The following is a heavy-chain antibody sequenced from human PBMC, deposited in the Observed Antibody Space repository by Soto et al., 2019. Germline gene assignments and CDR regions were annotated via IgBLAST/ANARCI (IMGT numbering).Heavy chain of an antibody. J-gene: IGHJ5*02. CDR1: GYTFTSYG. CDR3: ARALFGQWLANNWFDP. CDR2: ISAYNGDT. V-gene: IGHV1-18*01. Sequence: QVQLVQSGAEVKKPGASVKVSCKASGYTFTSYGISWVRQAPGQGLEWMGWISAYNGDTNYAQKLQGRVTMTTDTSTSTAYMELRSLRSDDTAGYYCARALFGQWLANNWFDPWGQGTLVTVSS. D-gene: IGHD6-19*01.